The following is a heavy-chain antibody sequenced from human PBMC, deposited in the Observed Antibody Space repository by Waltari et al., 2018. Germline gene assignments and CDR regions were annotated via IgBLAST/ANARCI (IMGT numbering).Heavy chain of an antibody. CDR2: IVVGSGNT. V-gene: IGHV1-58*02. J-gene: IGHJ3*02. CDR3: AARYYYDSSGYYAFDI. Sequence: QMQLVQSGPEVKKPGTSVKVSCKASGFTFTSSAMQWVRQARGQRLEWIGWIVVGSGNTNYAQKFQERVTITSDMSTSTAYMELSSLRSEVTAVYYCAARYYYDSSGYYAFDIWGQGTMVTVSS. D-gene: IGHD3-22*01. CDR1: GFTFTSSA.